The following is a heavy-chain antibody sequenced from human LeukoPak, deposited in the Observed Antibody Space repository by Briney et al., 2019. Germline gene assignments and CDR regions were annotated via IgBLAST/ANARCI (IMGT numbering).Heavy chain of an antibody. Sequence: GASVKVSCKASGYTFTSYDINWVRQATGQGLEWMGWMNPNSGNTGYAQKFQGRVTMTRNTSISTAYMELSSLRSEDTAAYYCARRPVGATRYYFDYWGQGTLVTVSS. D-gene: IGHD1-26*01. CDR2: MNPNSGNT. V-gene: IGHV1-8*01. CDR1: GYTFTSYD. CDR3: ARRPVGATRYYFDY. J-gene: IGHJ4*02.